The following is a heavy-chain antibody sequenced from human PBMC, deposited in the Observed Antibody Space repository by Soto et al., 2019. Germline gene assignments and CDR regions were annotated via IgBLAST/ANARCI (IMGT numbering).Heavy chain of an antibody. CDR1: GFTFSNCA. CDR3: AKWNTNNYDSLAFSGFGW. V-gene: IGHV3-23*01. D-gene: IGHD3-22*01. CDR2: ISGGGGST. Sequence: EVQLLESGGGLVQPGGSLRLSCAASGFTFSNCAMTWVRQAPGKGLEWVSAISGGGGSTHYTDSVKGRFTVSRDNSKNTLYLQLTSLRAEDKAAYYCAKWNTNNYDSLAFSGFGWWGRGTLVTVSS. J-gene: IGHJ4*02.